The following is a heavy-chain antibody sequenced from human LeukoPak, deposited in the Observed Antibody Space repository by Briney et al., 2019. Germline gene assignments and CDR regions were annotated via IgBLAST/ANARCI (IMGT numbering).Heavy chain of an antibody. CDR2: INNDGTST. V-gene: IGHV3-74*01. Sequence: GGSLRLSCAASGFTFSSSWMHWVRQAPGQGLVWVSRINNDGTSTSYADSVKGRFTISRDDAKNTIYLQMHSLRAEDTAVYYCAKYYGSRTYALDYWGQGTRVTVSS. D-gene: IGHD3-10*01. CDR3: AKYYGSRTYALDY. J-gene: IGHJ4*02. CDR1: GFTFSSSW.